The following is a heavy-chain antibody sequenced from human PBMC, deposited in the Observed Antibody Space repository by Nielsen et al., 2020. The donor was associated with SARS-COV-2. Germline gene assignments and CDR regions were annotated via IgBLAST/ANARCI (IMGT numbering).Heavy chain of an antibody. CDR2: ISSSGSTI. CDR1: GFTFSDYY. V-gene: IGHV3-11*01. Sequence: GESLKISCAASGFTFSDYYMSWIRQAPGKGLEWVSYISSSGSTIYYADSVKGRFTISRDNAKNSLYLQMNSLRAEDTAVYYCAKDMAITILVGQNAFDIWGQGTMVTVSS. D-gene: IGHD3-9*01. J-gene: IGHJ3*02. CDR3: AKDMAITILVGQNAFDI.